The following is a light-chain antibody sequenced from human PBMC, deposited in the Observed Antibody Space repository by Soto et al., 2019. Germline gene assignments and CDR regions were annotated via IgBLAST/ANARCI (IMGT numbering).Light chain of an antibody. CDR1: QSISNY. J-gene: IGKJ1*01. CDR2: AAS. V-gene: IGKV1-39*01. Sequence: DIQMTQSPSSLSASVGDRVTITCRASQSISNYLNWYQQKPGKAPKLLIYAASSLQSGVPSRFRGSGSGSDFTLTISSLPPEDFATYYCQQSSSTPPTFGLGTKVEIK. CDR3: QQSSSTPPT.